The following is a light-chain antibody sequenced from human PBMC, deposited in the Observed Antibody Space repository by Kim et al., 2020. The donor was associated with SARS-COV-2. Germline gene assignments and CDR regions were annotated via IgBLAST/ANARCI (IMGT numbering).Light chain of an antibody. CDR1: QGISSS. V-gene: IGKV1-12*01. J-gene: IGKJ4*01. CDR2: DAS. Sequence: ASVGDRITITCRASQGISSSLAWYQQKPGKTPDLLIYDASTLHSGVPSRFSGSGSGTDFTLTINSLQPEDFATYYCQQVNSFPLTFGGGTKVDIK. CDR3: QQVNSFPLT.